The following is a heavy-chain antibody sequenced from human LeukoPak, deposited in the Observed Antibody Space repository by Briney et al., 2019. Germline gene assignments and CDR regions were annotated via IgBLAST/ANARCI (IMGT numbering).Heavy chain of an antibody. Sequence: LGESLTISCKGSGSSSTVYWIGWVRQMPGKGLEGMRIIYPGDSETRYSPSFQGQVTISADKPISTAYLQWSSRKASDTAMYYCARRYSTDSIDYWGQGTLLSVSS. V-gene: IGHV5-51*01. J-gene: IGHJ4*02. CDR1: GSSSTVYW. CDR3: ARRYSTDSIDY. D-gene: IGHD6-13*01. CDR2: IYPGDSET.